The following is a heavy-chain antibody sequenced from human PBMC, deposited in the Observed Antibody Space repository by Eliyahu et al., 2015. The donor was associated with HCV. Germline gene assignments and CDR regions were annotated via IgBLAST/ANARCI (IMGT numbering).Heavy chain of an antibody. CDR3: ARDHITMIVVVRGFDI. CDR2: IYHSGST. D-gene: IGHD3-22*01. CDR1: RYSISSGYY. V-gene: IGHV4-38-2*02. J-gene: IGHJ3*02. Sequence: QVQLQESGPGLVQPSETLSLTCVVSRYSISSGYYWGWIRQPPGKGLEWIGSIYHSGSTYYNPSLKSRVTISVDTSKNQFSLKLSSVTAADTAVYYCARDHITMIVVVRGFDIWGQGTMVTVSS.